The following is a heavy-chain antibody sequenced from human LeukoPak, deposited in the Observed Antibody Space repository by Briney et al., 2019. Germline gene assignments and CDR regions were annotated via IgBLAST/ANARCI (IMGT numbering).Heavy chain of an antibody. CDR2: ISAYNGNT. Sequence: FTSXGXSWVRQAPGQGLEWMGWISAYNGNTNYAQKLQGRVTMTTDTSTSTAYMELRSLRSDDTAVYYCARDCSVRTQHWAPCAYKPHYYYGMDVWGQGTTVTVSS. CDR3: ARDCSVRTQHWAPCAYKPHYYYGMDV. J-gene: IGHJ6*02. V-gene: IGHV1-18*01. D-gene: IGHD1-14*01. CDR1: FTSXG.